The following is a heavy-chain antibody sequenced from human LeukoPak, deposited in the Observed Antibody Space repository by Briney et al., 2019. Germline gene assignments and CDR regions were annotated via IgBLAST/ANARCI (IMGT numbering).Heavy chain of an antibody. CDR3: ARATTTHHRWSYYYYMDV. J-gene: IGHJ6*03. CDR1: GGSISSYY. D-gene: IGHD4-11*01. CDR2: IYYSGST. Sequence: SETLSLTCTVSGGSISSYYWSWIRQPPGKGLEWIGYIYYSGSTNYNPSLKSRVTISVDTSKNQFSLKLSSVTAADTAVYYCARATTTHHRWSYYYYMDVWGKGTTVTVSS. V-gene: IGHV4-59*01.